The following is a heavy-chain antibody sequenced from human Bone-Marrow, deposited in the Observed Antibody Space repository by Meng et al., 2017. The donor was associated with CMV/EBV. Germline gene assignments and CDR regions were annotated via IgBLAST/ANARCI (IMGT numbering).Heavy chain of an antibody. J-gene: IGHJ1*01. CDR3: AKSHYEFRIGPCH. CDR2: SNPSGGST. D-gene: IGHD3-3*01. CDR1: GYTFTSYY. V-gene: IGHV1-46*01. Sequence: ASVKVSCKASGYTFTSYYMHWMRQAPGQGLEWMGISNPSGGSTSYAQKFQGRVTMTRDTSTSTVYMELSSVRSEDTAVNYCAKSHYEFRIGPCHWGQGTMVTVPS.